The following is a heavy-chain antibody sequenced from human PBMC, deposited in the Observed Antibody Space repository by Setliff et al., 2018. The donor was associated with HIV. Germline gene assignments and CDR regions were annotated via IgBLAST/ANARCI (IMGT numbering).Heavy chain of an antibody. V-gene: IGHV3-30*03. D-gene: IGHD3-3*01. J-gene: IGHJ4*02. CDR3: ARDSAAWVTELGILGY. CDR1: GFTVSSNY. Sequence: PGGSLRLSCAASGFTVSSNYMSWVRQAPGKGLEWVAVVSYDAERKYYADSVKGRFTISRDNPRNTVYLQMTGLRLDDTAVYYCARDSAAWVTELGILGYWGQGTLVTVSS. CDR2: VSYDAERK.